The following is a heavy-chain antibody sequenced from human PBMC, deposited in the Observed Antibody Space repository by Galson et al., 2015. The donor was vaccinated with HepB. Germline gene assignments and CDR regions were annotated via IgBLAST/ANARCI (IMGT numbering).Heavy chain of an antibody. J-gene: IGHJ5*02. D-gene: IGHD6-19*01. CDR1: GDFISSHY. CDR3: ARDGAVAGDWFDR. Sequence: ETLSLTCTVSGDFISSHYWSWIRQPAGKGLEWMGRIYSDGAANYNPSLKSRVIMSADTSKNQVSLKLNSVTAADTAVYYCARDGAVAGDWFDRWGQGTLVTVAS. V-gene: IGHV4-4*07. CDR2: IYSDGAA.